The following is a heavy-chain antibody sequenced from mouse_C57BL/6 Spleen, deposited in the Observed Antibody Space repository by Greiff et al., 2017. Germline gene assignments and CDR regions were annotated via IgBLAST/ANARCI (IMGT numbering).Heavy chain of an antibody. J-gene: IGHJ3*01. CDR1: GYTFTDYE. D-gene: IGHD2-4*01. Sequence: QVQLKESGAELVRPGASVTLSCKASGYTFTDYEMHWVKQTPVHGLEWIGAIDPETGGTAYNQKFKGKAILTADKSSSTAYMELRSLTSEDSAVYYCTRSRIYYDYDTWFADWGQGTLVTVSA. CDR2: IDPETGGT. V-gene: IGHV1-15*01. CDR3: TRSRIYYDYDTWFAD.